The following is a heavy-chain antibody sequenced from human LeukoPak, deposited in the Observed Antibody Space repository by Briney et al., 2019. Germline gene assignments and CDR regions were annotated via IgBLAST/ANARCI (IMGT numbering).Heavy chain of an antibody. CDR3: AKISWDSGGDREKF. V-gene: IGHV3-23*01. D-gene: IGHD2-21*02. CDR2: ISFSAGTT. CDR1: EITLSSYG. J-gene: IGHJ4*02. Sequence: GGSLRLSCAASEITLSSYGVSWVRQAPGKGLEWLSAISFSAGTTYYAGSVRGRFTISRDNSKNTLYLQLSSLRAEDTAVYYCAKISWDSGGDREKFWGQGTLVTVSS.